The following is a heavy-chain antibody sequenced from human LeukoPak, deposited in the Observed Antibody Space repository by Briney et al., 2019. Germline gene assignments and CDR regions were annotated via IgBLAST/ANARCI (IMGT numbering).Heavy chain of an antibody. CDR2: IYTSGST. J-gene: IGHJ6*03. Sequence: PSQTLSLTCTVSGGSISSGSYYWSWIRQPAGKGLEWIGRIYTSGSTNYNPSLKSRVTISVDTSKNQFSLKLSSVTAADTAVYYCAREADILTGYYRGRGYYYYMDVWGKGTTVTVSS. D-gene: IGHD3-9*01. CDR1: GGSISSGSYY. CDR3: AREADILTGYYRGRGYYYYMDV. V-gene: IGHV4-61*02.